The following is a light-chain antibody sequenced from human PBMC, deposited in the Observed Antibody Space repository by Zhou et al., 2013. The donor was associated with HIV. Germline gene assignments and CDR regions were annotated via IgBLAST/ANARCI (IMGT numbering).Light chain of an antibody. CDR1: QEIFTY. CDR3: QQLNSFPLT. Sequence: AIQLTQSPSSLSASIGDRVNITCRASQEIFTYLAWYQQTPGKAPRVPIYDASTLQSGVSSRFSGSGSGADFTLTISGLQREDFAIYYCQQLNSFPLTFGQGSRLEI. J-gene: IGKJ5*01. V-gene: IGKV1-13*02. CDR2: DAS.